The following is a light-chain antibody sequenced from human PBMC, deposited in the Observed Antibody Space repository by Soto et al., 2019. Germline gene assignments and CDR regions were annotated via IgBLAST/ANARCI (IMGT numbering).Light chain of an antibody. CDR2: AAS. CDR3: QQSYSTPQT. CDR1: QSISSF. J-gene: IGKJ1*01. V-gene: IGKV1-39*01. Sequence: DIQMTHSPSSLSASVLDIVTITCRASQSISSFLNWYQQKPGKAPKLLIYAASSLQSRVPSRFSGSGSGTDFTLTISSLQPEDFATYYCQQSYSTPQTFGQGTKVDI.